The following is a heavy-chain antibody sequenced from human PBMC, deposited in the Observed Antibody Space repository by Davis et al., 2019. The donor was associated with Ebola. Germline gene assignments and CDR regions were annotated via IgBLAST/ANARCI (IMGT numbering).Heavy chain of an antibody. V-gene: IGHV1-69*05. Sequence: AASVKVSCKASGGTFSSYAISWVRQAPGQGLEWMGGIIPIFGTANYAQKLQGRVTMTTDTSTSTAYMELRSLRSDDTAVYYCARDRSYYGSGRRGNWFDPWGQGTLVTVSS. CDR1: GGTFSSYA. CDR3: ARDRSYYGSGRRGNWFDP. J-gene: IGHJ5*02. CDR2: IIPIFGTA. D-gene: IGHD3-10*01.